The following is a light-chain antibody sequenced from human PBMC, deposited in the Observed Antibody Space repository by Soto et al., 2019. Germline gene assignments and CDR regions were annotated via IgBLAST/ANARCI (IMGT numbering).Light chain of an antibody. CDR2: DAS. CDR3: LQDYNYPLT. Sequence: DIQITQSPSTLSASVGDRVTITCRASQSISNWLAWYQQKPGKAAKVLIYDASSLETGVPSRFSGSGSGTEFTLTISSLQPDDFATYYCLQDYNYPLTFGGGTKV. J-gene: IGKJ4*01. V-gene: IGKV1-5*01. CDR1: QSISNW.